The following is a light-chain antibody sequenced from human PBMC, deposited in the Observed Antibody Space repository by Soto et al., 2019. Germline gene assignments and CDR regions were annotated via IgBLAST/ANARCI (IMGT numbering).Light chain of an antibody. V-gene: IGKV3-11*01. CDR3: QQRET. CDR1: QSVSSY. CDR2: DAS. Sequence: EIVLTQSPTTLSLSPGPRPTLSCRAGQSVSSYLAWYQQKPGQAPRLLIYDASNRATGIPARFSGSGSGTDFTLTISSLEPEDFAVYYCQQRETFGQGTKVDIK. J-gene: IGKJ1*01.